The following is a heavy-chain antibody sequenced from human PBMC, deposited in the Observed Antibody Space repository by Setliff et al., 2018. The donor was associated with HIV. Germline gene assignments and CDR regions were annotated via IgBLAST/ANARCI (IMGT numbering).Heavy chain of an antibody. CDR1: SGSFSSYG. Sequence: SETLSLTCTAPSGSFSSYGMHWVRQPPGEGLEWIGEISHSGSTNYNPSLESRVTISLDTSNKQFSLQLSSVTAADTAVYYCAWGMTAIPEYWGQGTLVTVSS. D-gene: IGHD2-21*02. CDR3: AWGMTAIPEY. CDR2: ISHSGST. V-gene: IGHV4-34*01. J-gene: IGHJ4*02.